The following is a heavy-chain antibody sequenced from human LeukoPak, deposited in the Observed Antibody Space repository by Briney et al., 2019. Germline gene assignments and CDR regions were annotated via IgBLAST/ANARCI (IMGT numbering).Heavy chain of an antibody. J-gene: IGHJ6*02. V-gene: IGHV3-7*03. CDR3: ARNNGMDV. Sequence: GPEWVANVNRDGSETYYLDSVKGRFTISKDNAKNSLYLQMNSLRAEDTALYHCARNNGMDVWGQGTAVIVSS. CDR2: VNRDGSET.